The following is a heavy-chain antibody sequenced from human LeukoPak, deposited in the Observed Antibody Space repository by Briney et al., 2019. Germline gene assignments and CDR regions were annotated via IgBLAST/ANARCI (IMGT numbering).Heavy chain of an antibody. D-gene: IGHD3-22*01. CDR2: ISSNAVRI. CDR3: VKGHYDSSGYLDF. CDR1: GFPFSAYA. Sequence: GGPLRLSCSASGFPFSAYAWPWVGKAPGKGLEFVSGISSNAVRIYYADSVKGRFTISRDNSKRTVHLQMSGLRSEDTAMFYCVKGHYDSSGYLDFWGQGTLVTVSS. V-gene: IGHV3-64D*09. J-gene: IGHJ4*02.